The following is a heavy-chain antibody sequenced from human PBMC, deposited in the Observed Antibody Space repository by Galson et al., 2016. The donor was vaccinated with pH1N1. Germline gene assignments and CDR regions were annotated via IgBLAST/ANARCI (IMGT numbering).Heavy chain of an antibody. CDR1: GGSISSGSYY. V-gene: IGHV4-61*01. D-gene: IGHD6-6*01. Sequence: ETLSLTCTVSGGSISSGSYYWSYIRQPPGKGLEWIGYIYYSADYSGSTNYNPSLKSRVTISVDTSKNQLSLKLRSVTAADTAVYSCAKSVAARPPYMDVWGKGTTVTVSS. CDR3: AKSVAARPPYMDV. J-gene: IGHJ6*03. CDR2: IYYSADYSGST.